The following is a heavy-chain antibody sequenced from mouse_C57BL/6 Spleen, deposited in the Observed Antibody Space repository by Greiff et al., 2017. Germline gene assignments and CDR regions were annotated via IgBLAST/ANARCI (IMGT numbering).Heavy chain of an antibody. CDR3: AIGSDYEDY. CDR1: GYTFTGYW. D-gene: IGHD2-4*01. J-gene: IGHJ2*01. V-gene: IGHV1-9*01. Sequence: QVQLQQSVAELMKPGASVKFSCKASGYTFTGYWIEWVKQRPGHGLEWIGEILPGSGSTNYNEEFKGKATFTADTSSNTAYMQLSSLTTEDCASDYCAIGSDYEDYWGQGTTLTVSS. CDR2: ILPGSGST.